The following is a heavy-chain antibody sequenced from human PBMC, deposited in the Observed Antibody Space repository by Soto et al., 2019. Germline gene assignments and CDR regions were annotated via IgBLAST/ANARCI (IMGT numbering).Heavy chain of an antibody. CDR3: ARGGHYYQSIF. Sequence: PSETLSLTCTVSGDSVSSGGYYWTWIRQPPGKGLEWIGYISYSGATSYNPSLKSRVTISVDTSKNQFSLNLNSATAADTALYYCARGGHYYQSIFWGQGCLVTGSS. D-gene: IGHD3-10*01. CDR2: ISYSGAT. CDR1: GDSVSSGGYY. V-gene: IGHV4-61*08. J-gene: IGHJ4*02.